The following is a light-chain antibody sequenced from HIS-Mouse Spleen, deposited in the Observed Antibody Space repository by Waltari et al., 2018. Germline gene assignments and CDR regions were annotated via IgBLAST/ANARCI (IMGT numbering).Light chain of an antibody. J-gene: IGKJ2*01. CDR1: QSVSSY. CDR3: QQRSNWPPRMYT. V-gene: IGKV3-11*01. CDR2: DAS. Sequence: EIVLTQSPATLSLSPGERATLSCRASQSVSSYLAWYQQKPGQAPRLLIYDASNRATGIPARFSGSGSGTDFTLTISSLEPEDFAVYYCQQRSNWPPRMYTFGQGTKL.